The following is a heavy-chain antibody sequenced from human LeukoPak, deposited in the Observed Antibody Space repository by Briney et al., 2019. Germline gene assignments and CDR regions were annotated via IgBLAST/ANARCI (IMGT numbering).Heavy chain of an antibody. CDR3: ARDLYTTSSVGAFDC. D-gene: IGHD3-16*01. Sequence: GGSLRLSCAASGFTFNSHWMSWVRQAPGKGLEWVSVVSDNGSNKYYAKSVKGRFTISRDNSKSTLYLQMNGLRPEDTAVYFCARDLYTTSSVGAFDCWGQGTVVTVSS. CDR1: GFTFNSHW. CDR2: VSDNGSNK. V-gene: IGHV3-30*03. J-gene: IGHJ4*02.